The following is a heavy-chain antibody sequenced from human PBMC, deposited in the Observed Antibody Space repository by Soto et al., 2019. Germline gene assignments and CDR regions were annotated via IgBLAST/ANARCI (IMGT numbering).Heavy chain of an antibody. V-gene: IGHV3-33*01. Sequence: QVQLAESGGGVVQAGQSLRVSCEASGFAFGTYVMHWVRPAPGKGLGWVALIWDDGTRREYLESVRGRFTISRDNSKNTMYLQMNNLRVEDTALYYCVRSRDPMNREVIMTVGHLRLWGRGTLVSVSS. CDR1: GFAFGTYV. CDR2: IWDDGTRR. J-gene: IGHJ2*01. D-gene: IGHD3-16*01. CDR3: VRSRDPMNREVIMTVGHLRL.